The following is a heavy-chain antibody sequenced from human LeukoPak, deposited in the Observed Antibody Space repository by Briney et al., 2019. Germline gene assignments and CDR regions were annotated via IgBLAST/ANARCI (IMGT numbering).Heavy chain of an antibody. J-gene: IGHJ6*02. Sequence: PGRSLRLSCAAFGFTFSSYGMHWVRQAPGKGLEWVAVIWYDGSNKYYADSVKGRFTISRDNSKNTLYLQMNSLRAEDTAVYYCARGGTAYGDYLIPPYYYYGMDVWGQGTTVTVSS. CDR3: ARGGTAYGDYLIPPYYYYGMDV. CDR1: GFTFSSYG. D-gene: IGHD4-17*01. V-gene: IGHV3-33*01. CDR2: IWYDGSNK.